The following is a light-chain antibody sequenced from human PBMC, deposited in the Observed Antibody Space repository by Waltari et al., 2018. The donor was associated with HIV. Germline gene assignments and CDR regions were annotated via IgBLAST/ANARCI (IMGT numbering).Light chain of an antibody. V-gene: IGLV3-21*02. J-gene: IGLJ7*01. Sequence: SSVLTQPPSVSVAPGQTARIPCGGPNIGRKSVHWYQRRHGQAPVLVVYDDRVRPSGFPDRFSGSNSGNTATLTISRVEAGDEADYYCHVWNSTSDLGVFGGGTQLTVL. CDR3: HVWNSTSDLGV. CDR2: DDR. CDR1: NIGRKS.